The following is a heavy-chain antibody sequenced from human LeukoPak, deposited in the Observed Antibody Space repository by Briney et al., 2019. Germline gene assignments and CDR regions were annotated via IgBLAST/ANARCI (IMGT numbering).Heavy chain of an antibody. CDR3: ARDPTAYYDSSGYYLNTIDY. V-gene: IGHV3-23*01. D-gene: IGHD3-22*01. Sequence: GGSLRLSCAASGFTFSSYAMSWVRQAPGKGLEWVSAISGSGGSTYYADSVKGRFTISRDNSKNTLYLQMNSLRAEDTAVYYCARDPTAYYDSSGYYLNTIDYWGQGTLVTVSS. CDR1: GFTFSSYA. CDR2: ISGSGGST. J-gene: IGHJ4*02.